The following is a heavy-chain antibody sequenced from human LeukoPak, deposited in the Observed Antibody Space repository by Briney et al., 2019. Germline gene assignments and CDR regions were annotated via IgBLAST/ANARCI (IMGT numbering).Heavy chain of an antibody. CDR2: ISGSGGAT. J-gene: IGHJ4*02. CDR3: VSLPRTTVTTSGDY. CDR1: GFTFSSYA. Sequence: AGGSLRLSSSASGFTFSSYAMHWVRQAPGKGLEYVSAISGSGGATYYADSVKGRFTISRDNSKNTLYLQMSSLRPEDTAVYYCVSLPRTTVTTSGDYWGQGTLVTVSS. D-gene: IGHD4-17*01. V-gene: IGHV3-64D*06.